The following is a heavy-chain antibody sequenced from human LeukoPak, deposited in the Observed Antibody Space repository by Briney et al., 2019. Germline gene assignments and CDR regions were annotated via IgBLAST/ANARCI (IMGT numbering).Heavy chain of an antibody. Sequence: SETLSLTCTVSAGSVSSHFRSWIRQPAGKGLEWIGRIYTSGSTNYNPSLKGRVTMSVDTSKNQFSLNLSSVTAADTAVYYCARQHYYDSGGFSTYFDYWGQGTLVTVSS. CDR1: AGSVSSHF. J-gene: IGHJ4*02. CDR2: IYTSGST. V-gene: IGHV4-4*07. D-gene: IGHD3-22*01. CDR3: ARQHYYDSGGFSTYFDY.